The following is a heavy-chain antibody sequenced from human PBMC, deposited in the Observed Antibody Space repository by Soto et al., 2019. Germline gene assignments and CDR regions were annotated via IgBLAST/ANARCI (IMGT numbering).Heavy chain of an antibody. J-gene: IGHJ4*02. CDR3: ARDKGSAAAGLYDY. CDR1: GFTFDDYG. CDR2: INWNGGST. V-gene: IGHV3-20*01. Sequence: PGGSLRLSCAASGFTFDDYGMSWVRQAPGKGLEWVSGINWNGGSTGYADSVKGRFTISRDNAKNSLYLQMNSLRAEDTALYHCARDKGSAAAGLYDYWGQGTLVTVSS. D-gene: IGHD6-13*01.